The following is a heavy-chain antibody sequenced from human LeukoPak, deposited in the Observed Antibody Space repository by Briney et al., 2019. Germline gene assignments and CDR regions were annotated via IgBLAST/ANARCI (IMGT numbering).Heavy chain of an antibody. J-gene: IGHJ4*02. CDR1: GVNTRDNY. D-gene: IGHD7-27*01. CDR3: ARDAWAGRAGF. Sequence: GGSLRLSCEVSGVNTRDNYMSWVRQAPGKGLEWVSVIYSGGRKYYADSVKGRFTISRDNSKNTLSLQMNSLRAEDTAVYYCARDAWAGRAGFWGQGTLVTVSS. CDR2: IYSGGRK. V-gene: IGHV3-53*01.